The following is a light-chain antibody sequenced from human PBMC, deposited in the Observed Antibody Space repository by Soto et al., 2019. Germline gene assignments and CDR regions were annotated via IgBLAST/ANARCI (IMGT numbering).Light chain of an antibody. CDR2: DAS. Sequence: EIVMTQSPATLSVSPGEGATLSCKASQNVYNNLAWYQQRPGQPPKLLIYDASTRATGISARFSGSGYGTEFTLTISSLQSEDFAVYFCQQCRNWPLTFGGGTKEDNK. J-gene: IGKJ4*01. CDR3: QQCRNWPLT. V-gene: IGKV3-15*01. CDR1: QNVYNN.